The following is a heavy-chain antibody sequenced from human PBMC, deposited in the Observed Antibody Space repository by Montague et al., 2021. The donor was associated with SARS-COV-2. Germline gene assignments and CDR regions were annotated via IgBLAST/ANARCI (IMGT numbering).Heavy chain of an antibody. D-gene: IGHD6-19*01. CDR2: INYSGST. CDR1: GDSISHSSYY. Sequence: SETLSLTCTVSGDSISHSSYYWGWIRQPPGKGLEWIGSINYSGSTYYNPSLKSRVTISVDTSKNQVSLKLNSVTAADTAAYYCARVRQWLVPFDYWGQGTLVTVSS. CDR3: ARVRQWLVPFDY. V-gene: IGHV4-39*07. J-gene: IGHJ4*02.